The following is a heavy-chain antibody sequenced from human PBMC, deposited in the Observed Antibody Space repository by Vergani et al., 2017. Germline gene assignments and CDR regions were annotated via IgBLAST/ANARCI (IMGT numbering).Heavy chain of an antibody. V-gene: IGHV4-31*03. Sequence: QVQLQESGPGLVKPSQTLSLTCTVSGGSISSGGHYWSWIRQHPGKGLEWIGYIYYSGSTYYNPSLKSRVTISVDTSKNQFSLKLSSVTAADTAVYYCARDRDYGDYVEDKNGETNYYYYGMDVWGQGP. CDR2: IYYSGST. D-gene: IGHD4-17*01. CDR3: ARDRDYGDYVEDKNGETNYYYYGMDV. CDR1: GGSISSGGHY. J-gene: IGHJ6*02.